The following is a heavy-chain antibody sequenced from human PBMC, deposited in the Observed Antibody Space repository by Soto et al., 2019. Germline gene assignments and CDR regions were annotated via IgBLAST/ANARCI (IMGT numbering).Heavy chain of an antibody. J-gene: IGHJ3*02. CDR3: AHRRPVVVNHPDAFAI. V-gene: IGHV2-5*01. Sequence: QITLKESGPTLVKPTQTLTLTCTFSGFSLSTSGVGVAWIRQPPGKALEWLALIYWNDDKRYRPSLKSRLTITRDTSKHQLVLTMPNMDPVDTATYYCAHRRPVVVNHPDAFAIWGQGTMVTVSS. D-gene: IGHD2-2*01. CDR2: IYWNDDK. CDR1: GFSLSTSGVG.